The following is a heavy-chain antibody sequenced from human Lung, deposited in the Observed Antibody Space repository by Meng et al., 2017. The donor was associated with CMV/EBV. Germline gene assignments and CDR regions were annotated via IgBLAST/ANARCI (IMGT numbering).Heavy chain of an antibody. CDR1: GFTFSRYW. Sequence: GGSLRLSCAASGFTFSRYWMGWVRQVPGKGLEWVANIKQDGSEKYYVDSVKGRFTIARDNAKNSLYLQMNSLRADDTAVYYCVKGGTQDLDYWGQG. J-gene: IGHJ4*02. CDR3: VKGGTQDLDY. CDR2: IKQDGSEK. V-gene: IGHV3-7*01. D-gene: IGHD1-26*01.